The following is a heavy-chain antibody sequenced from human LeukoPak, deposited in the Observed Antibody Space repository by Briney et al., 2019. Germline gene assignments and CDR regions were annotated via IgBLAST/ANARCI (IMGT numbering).Heavy chain of an antibody. CDR2: FFLKGST. J-gene: IGHJ4*02. CDR3: ARVARCTSCFDVDY. Sequence: SETLSLTCTVSGYSITSAYYWGWIRQPPGKGLEGIGSFFLKGSTYYNPSLKSRVTISVDTSKNQFSLTLSSVTAADTAVYYRARVARCTSCFDVDYWGQGTLVTVSS. V-gene: IGHV4-38-2*02. CDR1: GYSITSAYY. D-gene: IGHD2-2*01.